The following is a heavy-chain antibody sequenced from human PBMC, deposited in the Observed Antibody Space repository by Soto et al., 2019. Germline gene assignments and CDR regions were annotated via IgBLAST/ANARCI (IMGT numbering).Heavy chain of an antibody. CDR3: AKRRYCPSTTCFDY. J-gene: IGHJ4*01. D-gene: IGHD2-2*01. Sequence: GASVKVSCKASGYTFTSYDSKWVRQAPGQGFEWMGWMNPNSGNTGYAASVKGRFTISRDNSRNTLYLQMSSLRAEDTAVYYCAKRRYCPSTTCFDYWGQGTLVTVSS. V-gene: IGHV1-8*01. CDR2: MNPNSGNT. CDR1: GYTFTSYD.